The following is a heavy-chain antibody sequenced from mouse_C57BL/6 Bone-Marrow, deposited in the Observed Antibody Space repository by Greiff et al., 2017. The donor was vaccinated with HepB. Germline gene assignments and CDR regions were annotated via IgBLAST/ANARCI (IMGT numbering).Heavy chain of an antibody. J-gene: IGHJ3*01. V-gene: IGHV1-7*01. D-gene: IGHD3-2*02. CDR3: ARKGDSSGPWFAY. CDR1: GYTFTSYW. Sequence: QVHVKQSGAELAKPGASVKLSCKASGYTFTSYWLHWVKQRPGQGLEWIGYINPSSGYTKYNQKFKDKATLTADKSSSTAYMQLSSLTYEDSAVYYCARKGDSSGPWFAYWGQGTLVTVSA. CDR2: INPSSGYT.